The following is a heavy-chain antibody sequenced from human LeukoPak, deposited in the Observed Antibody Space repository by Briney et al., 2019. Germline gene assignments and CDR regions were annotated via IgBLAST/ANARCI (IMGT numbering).Heavy chain of an antibody. CDR1: GVSISPYY. J-gene: IGHJ4*02. Sequence: SETLSLTCTVSGVSISPYYWSWIRQPPGKGLEWIGYIYYSGSTNYNPSLKSRVTISVDTSKNQFSLELSSVTAADTAVYYCARGVYDGGGYSIAFDFWGRGTLVTVSS. CDR3: ARGVYDGGGYSIAFDF. D-gene: IGHD3-22*01. CDR2: IYYSGST. V-gene: IGHV4-59*01.